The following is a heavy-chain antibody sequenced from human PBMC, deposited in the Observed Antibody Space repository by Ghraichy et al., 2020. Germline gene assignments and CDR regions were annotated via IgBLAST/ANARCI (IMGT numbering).Heavy chain of an antibody. V-gene: IGHV3-9*01. J-gene: IGHJ4*02. CDR2: VMWSSNRI. CDR3: TKDTNRGGADY. D-gene: IGHD3-10*01. Sequence: SLNISCAASGPSLHDYAMHWVRQAPGKGLELVSGVMWSSNRIDYADSVRGRFTASRDNTKNSLYLQMNSLRPEDTAVYYCTKDTNRGGADYWGQGTLVTVSS. CDR1: GPSLHDYA.